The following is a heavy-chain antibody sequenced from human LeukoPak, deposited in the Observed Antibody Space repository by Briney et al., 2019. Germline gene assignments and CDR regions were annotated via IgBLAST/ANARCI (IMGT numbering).Heavy chain of an antibody. CDR2: IKTDGSEK. J-gene: IGHJ3*02. CDR3: AKITPRDAFDI. CDR1: GFPFSNYA. D-gene: IGHD1-14*01. Sequence: GGSLRLSCAASGFPFSNYAMSWVRQAPGKGLEWVANIKTDGSEKRYVDSVKGRFTISRDNAKNTLYLQMHSLRAEDTAVYYCAKITPRDAFDIWGQGTMVTVSS. V-gene: IGHV3-7*01.